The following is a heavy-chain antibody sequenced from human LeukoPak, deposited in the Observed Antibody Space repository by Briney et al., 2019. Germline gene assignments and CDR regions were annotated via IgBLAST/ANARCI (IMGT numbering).Heavy chain of an antibody. V-gene: IGHV3-21*01. CDR1: GFTFTSYT. CDR3: ARSRSLSPYAKNLNY. D-gene: IGHD1-26*01. J-gene: IGHJ4*02. Sequence: PGGSLRLSCAASGFTFTSYTMSWVRQAPGKALEWVSSLSSSTNYIYYADSVTGRFTISRGDAQNSLYLQMNSLSAEDTAIYYCARSRSLSPYAKNLNYWGQGSLVVVSS. CDR2: LSSSTNYI.